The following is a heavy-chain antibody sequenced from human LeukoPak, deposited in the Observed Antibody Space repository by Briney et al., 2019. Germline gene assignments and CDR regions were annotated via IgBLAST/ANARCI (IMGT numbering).Heavy chain of an antibody. CDR2: ISGSGSST. D-gene: IGHD6-13*01. V-gene: IGHV3-23*01. CDR1: GFTFSSHA. Sequence: QPGGSLRLSCAASGFTFSSHAMSWVRQAPGKGLEWVLAISGSGSSTYYADSVKGRFTISRDNSKNTLYLQMNSLRAEDTAVYYCAKGEAAAGSSSWFDPWGQGTLVTVSS. J-gene: IGHJ5*02. CDR3: AKGEAAAGSSSWFDP.